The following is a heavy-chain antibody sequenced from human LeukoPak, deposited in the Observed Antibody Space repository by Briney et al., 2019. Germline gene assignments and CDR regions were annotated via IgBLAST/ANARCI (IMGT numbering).Heavy chain of an antibody. CDR1: GFTFDDYT. Sequence: GGSLRLSCAASGFTFDDYTMHWVRQAPGKGLEWVSLISWDGGSTYYADSVKGRFTISRDNSKNSLYLQMNSLRTEDTALYYCAKGGDYYDILTGYYYYMDVWGKGTTVTVSS. CDR2: ISWDGGST. D-gene: IGHD3-9*01. CDR3: AKGGDYYDILTGYYYYMDV. J-gene: IGHJ6*03. V-gene: IGHV3-43*01.